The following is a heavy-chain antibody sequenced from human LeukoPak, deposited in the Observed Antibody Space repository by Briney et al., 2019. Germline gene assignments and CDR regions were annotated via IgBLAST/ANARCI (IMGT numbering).Heavy chain of an antibody. V-gene: IGHV3-33*01. CDR1: GFTFSSYG. CDR2: IWYDGSNK. CDR3: ASSSLVGATTHFDY. J-gene: IGHJ4*02. D-gene: IGHD1-26*01. Sequence: GGSLRLSCAASGFTFSSYGMHWVRQAPGKGLEWVAVIWYDGSNKYYADSVKGRFTISRDNSKNTLYLQMNSLRAEDTAVYYCASSSLVGATTHFDYWGQGTLVTVSS.